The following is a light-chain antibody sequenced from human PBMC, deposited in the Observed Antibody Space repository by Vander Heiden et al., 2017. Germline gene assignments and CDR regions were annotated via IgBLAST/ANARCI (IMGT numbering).Light chain of an antibody. V-gene: IGLV1-44*01. CDR3: AAWDDTLNGPDVV. Sequence: QSVLTQPPSASGTPGQRVTIPCSGSSSNIGSNTVSWYQQLPGTAPKLLIYNNEQRPSGVPDRFSGSKSGTSASLAISGLQSEDEADYHCAAWDDTLNGPDVVFGGGTKLTVL. CDR1: SSNIGSNT. CDR2: NNE. J-gene: IGLJ2*01.